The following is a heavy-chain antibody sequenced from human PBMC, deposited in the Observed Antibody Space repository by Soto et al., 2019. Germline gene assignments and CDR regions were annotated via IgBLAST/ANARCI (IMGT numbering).Heavy chain of an antibody. V-gene: IGHV3-33*01. CDR2: VWFDGSIQ. CDR3: ARVDFGGNSYYFDY. Sequence: GGSLRLSCVASGFTFSDYGIHWVRQAPDKGLEWVAVVWFDGSIQYYGDSVKGRFTISRDNSNNTVDLQMNNLRAEDTAVYYCARVDFGGNSYYFDYWGQGTPVTVS. J-gene: IGHJ4*02. CDR1: GFTFSDYG. D-gene: IGHD1-7*01.